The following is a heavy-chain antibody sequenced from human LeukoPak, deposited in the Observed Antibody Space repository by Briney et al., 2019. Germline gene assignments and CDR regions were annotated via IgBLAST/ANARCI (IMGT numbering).Heavy chain of an antibody. V-gene: IGHV3-30*04. J-gene: IGHJ3*02. CDR3: ARGGGLIYGDYLENAFDI. CDR2: ISYDGSNK. Sequence: GGSLRLSCAASGFTFSRYAMHWVRQAPGKGLEWVAVISYDGSNKYYADSVKGRFTISRDNSKNTLYLQMNSLRAEDTAVYYCARGGGLIYGDYLENAFDIWGQGTMVTVSS. D-gene: IGHD4-17*01. CDR1: GFTFSRYA.